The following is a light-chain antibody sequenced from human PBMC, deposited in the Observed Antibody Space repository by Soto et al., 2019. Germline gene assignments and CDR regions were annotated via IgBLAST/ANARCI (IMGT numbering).Light chain of an antibody. CDR1: QSISSW. Sequence: IQIPRGPSILTASVGDRVTITCRASQSISSWLAWYQQKPGKAPKLLIYDASSLESGVPSRFSGSGSGTEFTLTISILQPDDSANYYCQRYSNYSTFGQGTKVDIK. V-gene: IGKV1-5*01. CDR2: DAS. CDR3: QRYSNYST. J-gene: IGKJ1*01.